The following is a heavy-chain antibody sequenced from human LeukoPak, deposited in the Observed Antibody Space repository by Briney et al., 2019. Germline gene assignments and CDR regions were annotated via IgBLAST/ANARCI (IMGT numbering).Heavy chain of an antibody. Sequence: SETLSLTCAVYGGSFSGYYWSWIRQPPGKGLEWIGEINHSGSTNYNPSLKSRVTISVDTSKNQFSLKLSSVTAADTAVYYCARGVVAAAGRTFDFWGQGTLVTVSS. CDR3: ARGVVAAAGRTFDF. J-gene: IGHJ4*02. D-gene: IGHD6-13*01. V-gene: IGHV4-34*01. CDR2: INHSGST. CDR1: GGSFSGYY.